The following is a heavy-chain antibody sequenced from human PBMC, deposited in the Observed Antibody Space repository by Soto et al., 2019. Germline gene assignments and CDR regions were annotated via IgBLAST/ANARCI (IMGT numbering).Heavy chain of an antibody. CDR1: GFPLEKYG. J-gene: IGHJ4*02. CDR2: ISSSGNYI. D-gene: IGHD6-19*01. Sequence: PGGSLRLSCAVSGFPLEKYGMNWVRQAPGKGLEWVSSISSSGNYIYFADSVKGRFTISRDNAKNSLYLQMRSLRAEDTAVYYCARDRSYSSAWYSAYWGQGALVTVSS. V-gene: IGHV3-21*01. CDR3: ARDRSYSSAWYSAY.